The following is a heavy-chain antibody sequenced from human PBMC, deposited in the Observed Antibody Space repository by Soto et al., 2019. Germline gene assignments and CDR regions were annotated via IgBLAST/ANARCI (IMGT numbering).Heavy chain of an antibody. Sequence: PGGSLRLSCAAFGFTFSSYEMRSVRRAPGGGVGGCICMGSSSRTLYYAQSVKGRVSISIDNSKHSLYLQMTSLNAEDTAVYYFARNSEGNNHVLRYWSQGTLVTVSS. D-gene: IGHD1-20*01. CDR3: ARNSEGNNHVLRY. CDR1: GFTFSSYE. CDR2: MGSSSRTL. J-gene: IGHJ4*02. V-gene: IGHV3-48*03.